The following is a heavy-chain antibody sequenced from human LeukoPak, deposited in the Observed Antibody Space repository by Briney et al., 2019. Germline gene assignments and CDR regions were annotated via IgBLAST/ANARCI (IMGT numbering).Heavy chain of an antibody. CDR3: ARLSGVYGSGSYCFSP. CDR1: GGSISNYY. Sequence: SETLSLTCTVSGGSISNYYWSWIRQPPGKGLEWIGYIYYSGSTNYNPSLKSRVTISVDTSKNQFSLKLSSVTAADTAVYYCARLSGVYGSGSYCFSPWGQGTLVTVSS. CDR2: IYYSGST. D-gene: IGHD3-10*01. J-gene: IGHJ5*02. V-gene: IGHV4-59*08.